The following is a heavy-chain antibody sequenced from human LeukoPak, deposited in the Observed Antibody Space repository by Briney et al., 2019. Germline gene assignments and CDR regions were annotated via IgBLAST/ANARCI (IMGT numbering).Heavy chain of an antibody. CDR1: GFAFSDYY. D-gene: IGHD3-22*01. V-gene: IGHV3-11*04. J-gene: IGHJ4*02. CDR3: ARAYNYHDSSGYYSY. Sequence: GGSLRLSCAASGFAFSDYYMSWIRQAPGKGLEWVSYISTSASTRYYADSVKGRFTISRDNAKNSLYLQMNSLRAEDTAVYYCARAYNYHDSSGYYSYWGQGTLVTVSS. CDR2: ISTSASTR.